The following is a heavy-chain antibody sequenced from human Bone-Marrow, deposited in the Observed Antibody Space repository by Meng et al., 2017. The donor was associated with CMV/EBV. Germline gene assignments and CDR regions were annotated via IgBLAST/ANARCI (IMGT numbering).Heavy chain of an antibody. V-gene: IGHV3-53*01. J-gene: IGHJ6*02. CDR1: GFTVSSNY. Sequence: GGSLRLSCAASGFTVSSNYMSWVRQAPGKGLEWVSVIYSGGSTYYADSVKGRFTISRDNSKNTLYLQMNSLRAEDTAVYYCASCCGYSYSTNYYYYGMYVWGQGTTVTVSS. CDR2: IYSGGST. CDR3: ASCCGYSYSTNYYYYGMYV. D-gene: IGHD6-13*01.